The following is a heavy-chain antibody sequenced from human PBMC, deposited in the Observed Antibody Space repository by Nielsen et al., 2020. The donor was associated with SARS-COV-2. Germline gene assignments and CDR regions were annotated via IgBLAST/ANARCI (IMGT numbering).Heavy chain of an antibody. V-gene: IGHV3-21*04. CDR2: ITMSGAYM. J-gene: IGHJ5*02. D-gene: IGHD1-7*01. CDR3: ARERYNWNSNWFDP. Sequence: GESLKISCATSGFSFNNYGMHWVRQAPGKGLEWVASITMSGAYMYYADSVRGRFTVSRDNAENSLYLQMNSLRDEDTAVYYCARERYNWNSNWFDPWGQGTLVTVSS. CDR1: GFSFNNYG.